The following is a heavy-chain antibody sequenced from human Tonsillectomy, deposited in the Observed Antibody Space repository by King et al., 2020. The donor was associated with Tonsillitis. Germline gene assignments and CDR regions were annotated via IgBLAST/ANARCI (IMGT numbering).Heavy chain of an antibody. V-gene: IGHV4-61*01. CDR1: GGAVSRASDY. CDR2: IYYSGRT. J-gene: IGHJ5*02. D-gene: IGHD3-16*01. Sequence: VQLQESGPGLVKPSETLSLTCTVSGGAVSRASDYWSWSRQPPGNGMEWIGYIYYSGRTNYNPSLKSRVTISGDTSKNQFSLKLSSVTAADTAVYYCARQDYVWGALSWGQGTLVTVSS. CDR3: ARQDYVWGALS.